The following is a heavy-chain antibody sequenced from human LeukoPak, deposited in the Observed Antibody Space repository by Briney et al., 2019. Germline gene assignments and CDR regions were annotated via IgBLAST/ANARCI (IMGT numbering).Heavy chain of an antibody. V-gene: IGHV1-46*01. CDR3: ARDQGGATSDP. CDR2: INPSGGST. Sequence: ASVKVSCKASGYTFTSYYMHWVRQAPGQGLEWMGIINPSGGSTSYAQKFQGRVTMTTDTSTSTAYMELRTLRSDDTAVYYCARDQGGATSDPWGQGTLVTVSS. J-gene: IGHJ5*02. D-gene: IGHD1-26*01. CDR1: GYTFTSYY.